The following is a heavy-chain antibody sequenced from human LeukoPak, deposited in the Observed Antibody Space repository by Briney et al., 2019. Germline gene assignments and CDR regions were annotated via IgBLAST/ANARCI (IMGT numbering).Heavy chain of an antibody. J-gene: IGHJ4*02. CDR2: IVVGSGNT. Sequence: SVKVSCKASGFTFTSPAVQWVRQARGQRLEWIGWIVVGSGNTNYAQKFQERVTITRDMSTSTAYMELSSLRSEDTAVYYCAADLAGDYITDYWGQGTLVTVSS. CDR1: GFTFTSPA. D-gene: IGHD4-17*01. V-gene: IGHV1-58*01. CDR3: AADLAGDYITDY.